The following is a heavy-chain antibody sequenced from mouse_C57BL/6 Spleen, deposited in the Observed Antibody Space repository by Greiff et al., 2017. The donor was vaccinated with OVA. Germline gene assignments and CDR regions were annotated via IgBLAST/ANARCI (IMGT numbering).Heavy chain of an antibody. CDR3: ARGSDYGNSWFAY. J-gene: IGHJ3*01. V-gene: IGHV1-69*01. D-gene: IGHD2-1*01. CDR2: IDPSDSYT. CDR1: GYTFTSYW. Sequence: QVQLQQPGAELVMPGASVKLSCKASGYTFTSYWMHWVKQRPGQGLEWIGEIDPSDSYTNYSQKFKGKSTLTVDKSSSTAYMQLSSLTSEDSAVYYGARGSDYGNSWFAYWGQGTLVTVSA.